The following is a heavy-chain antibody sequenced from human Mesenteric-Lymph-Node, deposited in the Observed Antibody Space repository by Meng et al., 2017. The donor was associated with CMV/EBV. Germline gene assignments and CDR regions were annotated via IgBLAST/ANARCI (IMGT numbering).Heavy chain of an antibody. Sequence: SETLSLTCTVSGDSISRTNYYWGWTRQPPGKGLEWIASVYYSGSTFYNPSLKSRVSMSVDTSKNQFSLKLRSVTAADTAMYYCARLNYDFWRFDFWGQGILVTVSS. CDR2: VYYSGST. V-gene: IGHV4-39*01. CDR1: GDSISRTNYY. D-gene: IGHD3/OR15-3a*01. J-gene: IGHJ5*01. CDR3: ARLNYDFWRFDF.